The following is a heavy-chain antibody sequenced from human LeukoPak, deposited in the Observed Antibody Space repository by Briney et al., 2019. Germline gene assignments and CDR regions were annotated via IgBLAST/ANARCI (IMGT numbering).Heavy chain of an antibody. Sequence: PSETLSLTCTVSGGSISSSSYYWGWIRQPPGKGLEWIGSIYYSGSTYYNPSLKSRVTISVDTSKNQFSLKLSSVTAADTAVYYCARVGSGHIDYWGQGTLVTVSS. D-gene: IGHD5-12*01. CDR3: ARVGSGHIDY. CDR1: GGSISSSSYY. J-gene: IGHJ4*02. V-gene: IGHV4-39*01. CDR2: IYYSGST.